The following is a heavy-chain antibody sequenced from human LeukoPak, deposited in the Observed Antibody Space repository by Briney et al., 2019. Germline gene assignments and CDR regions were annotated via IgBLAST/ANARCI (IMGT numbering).Heavy chain of an antibody. Sequence: SQTLSLTCTVSGGSISSGDYYWSWIRQPPGKGLEWIGYIYYSGSTYYNPSLKSRVTISVDTSKNQLSLKLSSVTAADTAVYYCARVGSSGYLRYYFDYWGQGTLVTVSS. V-gene: IGHV4-30-4*08. D-gene: IGHD3-22*01. CDR1: GGSISSGDYY. CDR3: ARVGSSGYLRYYFDY. J-gene: IGHJ4*02. CDR2: IYYSGST.